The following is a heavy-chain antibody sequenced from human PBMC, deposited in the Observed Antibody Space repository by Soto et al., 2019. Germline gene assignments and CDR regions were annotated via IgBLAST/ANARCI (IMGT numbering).Heavy chain of an antibody. J-gene: IGHJ5*02. Sequence: EVQLLESGGGFVQPGGSLRLSCAASGFTFSSYAMSWVRQAPGKGLEWVSTFRGRGGSTYYADSVKGRFTISRDNSKNTLYLQMNSLRAEDTAVYFCAKDPPEGDYGWFDPWGQGTLVTVSS. CDR3: AKDPPEGDYGWFDP. V-gene: IGHV3-23*01. D-gene: IGHD4-17*01. CDR1: GFTFSSYA. CDR2: FRGRGGST.